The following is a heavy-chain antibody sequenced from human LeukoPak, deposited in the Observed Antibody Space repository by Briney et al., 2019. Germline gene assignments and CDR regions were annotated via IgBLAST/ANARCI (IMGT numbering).Heavy chain of an antibody. CDR2: IYYSGST. Sequence: SETLSLTCTVSGGSISSYYWSWIRQPPGKGLEWIGYIYYSGSTNYNPSLKSRVTISVDTSKNQFSLKLSSVTAADTAVYYCARGGYDFWSGYWGASDYWGQGTLVTVSS. CDR1: GGSISSYY. V-gene: IGHV4-59*01. CDR3: ARGGYDFWSGYWGASDY. D-gene: IGHD3-3*01. J-gene: IGHJ4*02.